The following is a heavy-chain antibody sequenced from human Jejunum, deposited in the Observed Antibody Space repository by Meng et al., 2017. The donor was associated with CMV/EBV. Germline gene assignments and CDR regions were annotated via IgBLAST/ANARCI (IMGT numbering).Heavy chain of an antibody. CDR3: ARAPWGIALDFEL. Sequence: CKPPGGASSNFVLSWVRQAPGQGLEWMGGIIPKSRTINHAQNFQGRVTITMDESRSTAYMELSSPTSDDTAVYYCARAPWGIALDFELGGQGILVTVSS. J-gene: IGHJ4*02. V-gene: IGHV1-69*05. CDR1: GGASSNFV. D-gene: IGHD6-13*01. CDR2: IIPKSRTI.